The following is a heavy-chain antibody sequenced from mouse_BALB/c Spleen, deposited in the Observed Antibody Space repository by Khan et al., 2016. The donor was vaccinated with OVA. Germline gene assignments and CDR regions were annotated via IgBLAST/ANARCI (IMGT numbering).Heavy chain of an antibody. D-gene: IGHD2-1*01. CDR3: ACYVNRYVMDY. J-gene: IGHJ4*01. CDR2: IWSGGRT. V-gene: IGHV2-2*02. CDR1: GFSLTSYE. Sequence: VQLQESGPGLVQPSQSLSITCTVSGFSLTSYEIHWVRQSPGKGLEWLGVIWSGGRTEYNAAFISRLSISKDNSKSQVFFKMNSLQPNDTAIYYCACYVNRYVMDYWVQRTSVTVSP.